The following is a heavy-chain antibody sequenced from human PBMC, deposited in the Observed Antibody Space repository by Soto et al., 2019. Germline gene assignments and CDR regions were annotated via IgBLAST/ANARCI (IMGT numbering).Heavy chain of an antibody. Sequence: ASVKVSCKASGNTFTSYAMHWVRQAPGQRLEWMGWINAGNGNTKYSQKFQGRVTITRDTSASTAYMELSSLRSEDTAVYYCARAHYDILTGYSLNWFDPWGQGTLVTVSS. CDR2: INAGNGNT. D-gene: IGHD3-9*01. CDR1: GNTFTSYA. V-gene: IGHV1-3*01. CDR3: ARAHYDILTGYSLNWFDP. J-gene: IGHJ5*02.